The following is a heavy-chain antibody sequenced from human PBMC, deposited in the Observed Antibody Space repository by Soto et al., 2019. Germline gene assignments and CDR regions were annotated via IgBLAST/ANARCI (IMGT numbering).Heavy chain of an antibody. J-gene: IGHJ3*02. V-gene: IGHV3-21*01. CDR2: ISSSSSYI. CDR3: ARVRGEWDCSSTSCYDAFDI. Sequence: GGSLRLSCAASGFTFSSYSMNWVRQAPGKGLEWVSSISSSSSYIYYADSVKGRFTISRDNAKNSLYLQMNSLRAEDTAVYYCARVRGEWDCSSTSCYDAFDIWGQGTMVTVSS. D-gene: IGHD2-2*01. CDR1: GFTFSSYS.